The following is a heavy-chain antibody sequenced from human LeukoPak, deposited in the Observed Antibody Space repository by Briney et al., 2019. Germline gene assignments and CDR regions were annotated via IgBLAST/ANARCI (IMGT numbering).Heavy chain of an antibody. J-gene: IGHJ4*02. CDR1: GFTFSSYG. CDR3: ASGRRGDYYDSSGYYDY. D-gene: IGHD3-22*01. V-gene: IGHV3-30*03. Sequence: PGRSLRLSCAASGFTFSSYGMHWVRQAPGKGLEWVAVISYDGSNKYYADSVKGRFTISRDNSKNTLYLQMNSLRAEDTAVYYCASGRRGDYYDSSGYYDYWGQGTLVTVSS. CDR2: ISYDGSNK.